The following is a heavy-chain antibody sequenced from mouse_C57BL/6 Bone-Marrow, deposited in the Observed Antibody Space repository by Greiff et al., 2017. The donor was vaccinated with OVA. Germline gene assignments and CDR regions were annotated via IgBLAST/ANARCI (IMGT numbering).Heavy chain of an antibody. D-gene: IGHD3-3*01. Sequence: VQLVESGPGLVQPSQSLSITCTVSGFSLTSYGVHWVRQSPGQGLEWLGVIWSGGSTVDNASFISRLSISKDNSKSQVFFKMNSLQADDTAVYYCARKEGLAKDDWGQGTSVTVS. V-gene: IGHV2-2*01. CDR3: ARKEGLAKDD. CDR2: IWSGGST. CDR1: GFSLTSYG. J-gene: IGHJ4*01.